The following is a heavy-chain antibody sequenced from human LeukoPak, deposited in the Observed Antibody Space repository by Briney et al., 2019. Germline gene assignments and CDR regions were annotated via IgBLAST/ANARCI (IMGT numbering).Heavy chain of an antibody. J-gene: IGHJ6*02. CDR1: GYTFTGYY. V-gene: IGHV1-2*02. CDR2: INPNSGGT. CDR3: ANLGYCSSTSCYYYYGMDV. Sequence: GASVKVSCKASGYTFTGYYMHWGRQAPGQGLEWMGGINPNSGGTNYAQKFHGRVTMTRDTSISTAYMELSRLRSDETAVYYCANLGYCSSTSCYYYYGMDVWGQGTTVTVPS. D-gene: IGHD2-2*01.